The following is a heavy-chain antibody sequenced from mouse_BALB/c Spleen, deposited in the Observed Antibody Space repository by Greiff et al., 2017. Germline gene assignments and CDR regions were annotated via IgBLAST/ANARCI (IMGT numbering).Heavy chain of an antibody. Sequence: ESGPGLVKPSQSLSLTSTVTGYSITSDYAWNWIRQFPGNKLEWMGYISYSGSTSYNPSLKSRISITRDTSKNQFFLQLNSVTTEDTATYYCARFSSFAYWGQGTLVTVSA. CDR3: ARFSSFAY. J-gene: IGHJ3*01. CDR2: ISYSGST. CDR1: GYSITSDYA. V-gene: IGHV3-2*02.